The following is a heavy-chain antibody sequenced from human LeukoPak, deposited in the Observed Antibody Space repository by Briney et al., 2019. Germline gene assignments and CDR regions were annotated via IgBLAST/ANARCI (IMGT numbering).Heavy chain of an antibody. D-gene: IGHD5-12*01. CDR1: GFTFSSYG. CDR3: ARAPLEIVAVDY. Sequence: GGSLRLSCSASGFTFSSYGMNWVRQAPGRGLEWVSYISSSGSTIHYADSVKGRFTVSRDNARTSLYLQMDSLRAEDTAVYYCARAPLEIVAVDYWGQGTLVTVSS. CDR2: ISSSGSTI. J-gene: IGHJ4*02. V-gene: IGHV3-48*01.